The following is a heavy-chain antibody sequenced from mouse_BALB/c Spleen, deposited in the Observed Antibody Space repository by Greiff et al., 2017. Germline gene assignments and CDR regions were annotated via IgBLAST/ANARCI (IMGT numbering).Heavy chain of an antibody. CDR2: FYPGSGSI. D-gene: IGHD2-4*01. Sequence: QVQLQQSGAELVKPGASVKLSCKASGYTFTEYIIHWVKQRSGQGLEWIGWFYPGSGSIKYNEKFKDKATLTADKSSSTVYMELSRLTSEDSAVYFCARHEGIYYDYHYAMDYWGQGTSVTVSS. CDR1: GYTFTEYI. V-gene: IGHV1-62-2*01. J-gene: IGHJ4*01. CDR3: ARHEGIYYDYHYAMDY.